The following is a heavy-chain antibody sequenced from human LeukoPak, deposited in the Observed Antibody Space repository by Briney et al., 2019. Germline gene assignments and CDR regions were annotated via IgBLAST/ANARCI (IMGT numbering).Heavy chain of an antibody. CDR1: GFTFSSYW. Sequence: GGSLRLSCAASGFTFSSYWMSWVRQAPGKGLEWVANIKQDGSEKYYVDSVKGRFTISRDNAKNSLYLQMNSLRAEDTAVYYCARDSWVPDKYYYYGMDVWGQGTTVTVSS. CDR2: IKQDGSEK. D-gene: IGHD1-14*01. J-gene: IGHJ6*02. CDR3: ARDSWVPDKYYYYGMDV. V-gene: IGHV3-7*01.